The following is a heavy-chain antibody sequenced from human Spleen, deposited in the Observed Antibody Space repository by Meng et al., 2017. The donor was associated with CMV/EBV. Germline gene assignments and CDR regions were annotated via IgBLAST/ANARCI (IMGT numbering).Heavy chain of an antibody. CDR3: AMFRGVTTPLDY. CDR1: GITLSRYD. CDR2: IPSDGSNE. Sequence: GESLKISCAASGITLSRYDMHWVRQAPGKGLEWVSFIPSDGSNEHYADSVKGRFTISRDNSKNTVWLQMNRLRADDTAVYYCAMFRGVTTPLDYWGQGTLVTVSS. J-gene: IGHJ4*02. V-gene: IGHV3-30*02. D-gene: IGHD3-10*01.